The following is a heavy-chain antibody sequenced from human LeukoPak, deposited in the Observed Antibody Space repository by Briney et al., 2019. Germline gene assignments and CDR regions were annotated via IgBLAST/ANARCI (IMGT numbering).Heavy chain of an antibody. CDR1: GYSFSNYW. Sequence: GESLKISCEGSGYSFSNYWIGWVRQMPGKGLEWMGIIYPGDYETRYSPSFQGLVTISVDKSISTAYLQWSSLKASDTAMYYCAIPPGYCGNDCPFDHWGQGTLVTSPQ. J-gene: IGHJ4*02. D-gene: IGHD2-21*01. CDR3: AIPPGYCGNDCPFDH. CDR2: IYPGDYET. V-gene: IGHV5-51*01.